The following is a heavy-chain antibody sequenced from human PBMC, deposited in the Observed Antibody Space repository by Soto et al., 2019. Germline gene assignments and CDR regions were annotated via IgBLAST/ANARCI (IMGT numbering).Heavy chain of an antibody. CDR3: ARALGYCSSTSCPGYYYYGMDV. Sequence: GRSLRLSCAASAFTFSSYSMNWVRQAPGKWLGWVPSISSSSSYIYYADSVKGRLPISRDNAKNSLYLQMNSLRAEDTAVYYCARALGYCSSTSCPGYYYYGMDVWGEGTTVTVSS. J-gene: IGHJ6*04. CDR2: ISSSSSYI. V-gene: IGHV3-21*01. CDR1: AFTFSSYS. D-gene: IGHD2-2*01.